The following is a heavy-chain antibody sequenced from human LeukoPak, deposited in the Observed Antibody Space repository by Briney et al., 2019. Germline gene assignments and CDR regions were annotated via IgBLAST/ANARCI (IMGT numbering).Heavy chain of an antibody. CDR3: AKDRQYYDILTGYWRTGLEGLSDY. J-gene: IGHJ4*02. D-gene: IGHD3-9*01. CDR2: ISGSGGST. V-gene: IGHV3-23*01. CDR1: GFTFSSYG. Sequence: GGSLRLSCAASGFTFSSYGMSWVRQAPGKGLEWVSAISGSGGSTYYADPVKGRFTISRDNSKNTLYLQMNSLRAEDTAVYYCAKDRQYYDILTGYWRTGLEGLSDYWGQGTLVTVSS.